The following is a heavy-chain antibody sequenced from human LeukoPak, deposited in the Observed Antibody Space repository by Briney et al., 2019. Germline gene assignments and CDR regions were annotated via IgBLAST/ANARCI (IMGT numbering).Heavy chain of an antibody. CDR2: INHSGST. D-gene: IGHD3-22*01. V-gene: IGHV4-34*01. CDR1: GGSFSGYY. CDR3: ARVKMIVVVITKRDYYYGMDV. Sequence: SETLSLTCAVYGGSFSGYYWSWIRQPPGKGLEWIGEINHSGSTNYNPSLKSRVTISVDTSKNQFSLKLSSVTAADTAVYYRARVKMIVVVITKRDYYYGMDVWGQGTTVTVSS. J-gene: IGHJ6*02.